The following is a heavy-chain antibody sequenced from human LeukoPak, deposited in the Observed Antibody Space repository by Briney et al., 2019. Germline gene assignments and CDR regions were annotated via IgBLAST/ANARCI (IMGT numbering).Heavy chain of an antibody. J-gene: IGHJ5*02. CDR3: ARHKDDFWSGYGNNWFDP. V-gene: IGHV4-34*01. D-gene: IGHD3-3*01. CDR1: GGSFSGYY. CDR2: INHSGST. Sequence: TSETLSLTCAVYGGSFSGYYWSWIRQPPGKGLEWIGEINHSGSTNYNPSLKSRVTISVDTSKNQFSLKLSSVTAADTAVYYCARHKDDFWSGYGNNWFDPWGQGTLVTVSS.